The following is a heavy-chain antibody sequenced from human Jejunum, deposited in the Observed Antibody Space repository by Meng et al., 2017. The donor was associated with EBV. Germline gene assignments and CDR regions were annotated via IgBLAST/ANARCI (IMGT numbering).Heavy chain of an antibody. Sequence: QWRDSGPGLVKPSETLSLTCTVSGGSVNSGNVYWSWIRQPPGEGLEWIGYIYYSGSTNYIPSLKSRVTISLDTSKNQFSLKLSSVTAADTAVYYCAGLRYSGYDRAFDYWGQGALVTVSS. CDR2: IYYSGST. CDR3: AGLRYSGYDRAFDY. D-gene: IGHD5-12*01. V-gene: IGHV4-61*01. J-gene: IGHJ4*02. CDR1: GGSVNSGNVY.